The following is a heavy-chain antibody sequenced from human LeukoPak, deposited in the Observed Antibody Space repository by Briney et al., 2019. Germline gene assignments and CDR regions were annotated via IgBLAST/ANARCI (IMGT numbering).Heavy chain of an antibody. CDR2: IWYDGSNK. D-gene: IGHD1-26*01. CDR1: GFTVSSNY. CDR3: ARGSLGATGHHFDY. V-gene: IGHV3-33*08. J-gene: IGHJ4*02. Sequence: GGSLRLSCAASGFTVSSNYMSWVRQAPGKGLEWVAVIWYDGSNKYYADSVKGRFTISRDNSKNTLYLQMNSLRAEDTAVYYCARGSLGATGHHFDYWGQGTLVTVSS.